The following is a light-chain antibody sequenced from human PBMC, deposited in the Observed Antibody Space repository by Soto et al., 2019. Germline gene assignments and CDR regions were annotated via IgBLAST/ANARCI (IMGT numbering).Light chain of an antibody. V-gene: IGLV1-51*01. J-gene: IGLJ2*01. CDR1: SSNIGNNY. CDR3: GTWDSSLSAVV. Sequence: QSVLTQPPSVSAAPGQKVTISCSGSSSNIGNNYVSWYQQLPGTAPKLLIYDNNKRPSGIPDRFSGSKSGTSATLGITGLQTGDEADYDCGTWDSSLSAVVFGGGTKVTV. CDR2: DNN.